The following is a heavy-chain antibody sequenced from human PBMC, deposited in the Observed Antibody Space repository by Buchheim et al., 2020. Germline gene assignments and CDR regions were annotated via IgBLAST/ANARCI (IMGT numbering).Heavy chain of an antibody. V-gene: IGHV3-30*18. Sequence: QVQLVESGGGVVQPGRSLRLSCAASGFTFSSYGMHWVRQAPGKGLEWVAVISHDGSNKYHADSVKGRFNLSRGNSKNHRHLQMSSLRAEDTAVYYCAKEYYSSSSYDYWGQGTL. CDR2: ISHDGSNK. D-gene: IGHD6-6*01. CDR1: GFTFSSYG. J-gene: IGHJ4*02. CDR3: AKEYYSSSSYDY.